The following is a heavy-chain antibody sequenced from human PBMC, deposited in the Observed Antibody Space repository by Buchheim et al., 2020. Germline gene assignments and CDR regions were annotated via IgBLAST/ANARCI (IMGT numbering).Heavy chain of an antibody. Sequence: EVQLVESGGDLIQPGGSLRLSCAASGFTFSRFGINWVRQAPGKGLEWLAYIRESNSPIYYADSVRGRFTISRDNARESVNLQINSLTNEDTAVYYCARAGDYGSGSYEGGYFDYWGQGTL. CDR3: ARAGDYGSGSYEGGYFDY. J-gene: IGHJ4*02. V-gene: IGHV3-48*02. CDR1: GFTFSRFG. CDR2: IRESNSPI. D-gene: IGHD3-10*01.